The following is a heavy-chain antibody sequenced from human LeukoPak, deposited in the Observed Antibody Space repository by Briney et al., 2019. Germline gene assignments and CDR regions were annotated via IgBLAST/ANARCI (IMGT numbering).Heavy chain of an antibody. Sequence: TETLSLTCTVSGGSISSSSYYWGWIRQPPGKGLEWIGSIYYSGSTYYNPSLKSRVTISIDTSKNQFSLKLSPVTAADTAVYYCARRLAGTEDYWGQGTLVTVSS. J-gene: IGHJ4*02. D-gene: IGHD6-13*01. CDR3: ARRLAGTEDY. CDR1: GGSISSSSYY. CDR2: IYYSGST. V-gene: IGHV4-39*01.